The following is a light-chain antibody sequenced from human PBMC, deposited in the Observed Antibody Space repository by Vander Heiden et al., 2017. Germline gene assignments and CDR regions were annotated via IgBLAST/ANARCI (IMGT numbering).Light chain of an antibody. V-gene: IGKV1-39*01. J-gene: IGKJ1*01. CDR2: AAS. Sequence: IQMTQSPSSLSASVGDRVTITCRASQSISNDLNWYQQRPGKAPNLLIYAASTLQGGVPSRFSGSGSGTDFTLTISSLQPEDFAAYYCQTIYSTPWTFGPGTKVEI. CDR1: QSISND. CDR3: QTIYSTPWT.